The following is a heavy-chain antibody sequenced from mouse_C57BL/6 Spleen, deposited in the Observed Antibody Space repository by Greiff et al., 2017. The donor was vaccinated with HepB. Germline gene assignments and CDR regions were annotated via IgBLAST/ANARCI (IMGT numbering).Heavy chain of an antibody. CDR1: GFTFSSYT. V-gene: IGHV5-9*01. CDR3: ARQAVVDYYFDY. Sequence: EVQLVESGGGLVKPGGSLKLSCAASGFTFSSYTMSWVRQTPEKRLEWVATISGGGGNTYYPDSVKGRFTISRDNAKNTLYLQMSSLRSEDTALYYCARQAVVDYYFDYWGQGTTLTVSS. J-gene: IGHJ2*01. CDR2: ISGGGGNT. D-gene: IGHD1-1*01.